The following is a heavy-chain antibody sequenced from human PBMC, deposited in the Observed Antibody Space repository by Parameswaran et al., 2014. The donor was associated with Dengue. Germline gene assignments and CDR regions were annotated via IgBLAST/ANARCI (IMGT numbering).Heavy chain of an antibody. Sequence: WIRQPPGKGLEWVSSISSSSSYIYYADSVKGRFTISRDNAKNSLYLQMNSLRAEDTAVYYCARGPGNFDYWGQGTLVTVSS. CDR3: ARGPGNFDY. J-gene: IGHJ4*02. V-gene: IGHV3-21*01. CDR2: ISSSSSYI.